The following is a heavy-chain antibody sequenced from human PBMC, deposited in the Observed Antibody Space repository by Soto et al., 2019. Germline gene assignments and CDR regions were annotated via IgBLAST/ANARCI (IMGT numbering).Heavy chain of an antibody. J-gene: IGHJ4*02. CDR1: GFTISTHA. Sequence: GESLKISCVASGFTISTHAMTWVRQAPGKGLEWVSSFSGRSGDTYYAASVKGRFTISGDNSKNTVILQMNNLRAEDTAVYYCARDSSAWPNYFDSWGQGIQVTVSS. V-gene: IGHV3-23*01. CDR2: FSGRSGDT. CDR3: ARDSSAWPNYFDS. D-gene: IGHD6-19*01.